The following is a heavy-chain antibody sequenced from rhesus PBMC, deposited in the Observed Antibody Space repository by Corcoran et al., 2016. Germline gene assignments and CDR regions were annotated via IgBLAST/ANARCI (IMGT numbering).Heavy chain of an antibody. CDR1: GFTFRSSA. CDR2: IRSKSNNYET. CDR3: TTNPPFDY. V-gene: IGHV3-118*01. J-gene: IGHJ4*01. Sequence: EVQLVESGGGLVQPGGVLRLSCESSGFTFRSSALHWVRQASGKGLEWVGRIRSKSNNYETGYAASVKGRFTISRDDSKNTAYLQMNSLKTEDTAVYYCTTNPPFDYWGQGVLVTVSS.